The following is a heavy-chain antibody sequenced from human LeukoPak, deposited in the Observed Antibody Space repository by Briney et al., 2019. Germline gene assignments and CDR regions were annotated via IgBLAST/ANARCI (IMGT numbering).Heavy chain of an antibody. D-gene: IGHD1-1*01. CDR1: GGSISNYY. CDR2: INTSGRT. J-gene: IGHJ4*02. CDR3: ARGWNDVFVDY. Sequence: SETLSLTCTVSGGSISNYYWSWIRQPAGKGLEWTGRINTSGRTNYSPSLKSRVTMSVDPSKNQFSLNLSSVTAADTAVYYCARGWNDVFVDYWGQGTLVTVSS. V-gene: IGHV4-4*07.